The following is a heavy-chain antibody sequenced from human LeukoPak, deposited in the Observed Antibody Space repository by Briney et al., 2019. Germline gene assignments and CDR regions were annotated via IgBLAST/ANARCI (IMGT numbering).Heavy chain of an antibody. J-gene: IGHJ4*02. CDR1: GGSISSSSYY. CDR2: IYHSGST. V-gene: IGHV4-39*07. Sequence: PSETLTLTCTVSGGSISSSSYYWGWIRQPPGKGLEWIGEIYHSGSTNYNPSLKSRVTISVDKSKNQFSLKLSSVTAADTAIYYCASARWDYWGQGTMVTVSS. CDR3: ASARWDY.